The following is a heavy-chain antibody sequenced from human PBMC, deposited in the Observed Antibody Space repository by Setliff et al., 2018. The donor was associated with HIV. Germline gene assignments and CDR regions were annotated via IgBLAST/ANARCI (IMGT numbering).Heavy chain of an antibody. V-gene: IGHV3-23*01. CDR2: ISGSGGST. Sequence: GGSLRLSCAASGFTFSTYPMSWVRQAPGKGLEWVSAISGSGGSTYYADSVKGRLTISRDNSKNTLYLQMNSLRAEDTAVYCCARSKGHLYYDDDTGYVLRAFDIWGQGTMVTVSS. CDR3: ARSKGHLYYDDDTGYVLRAFDI. CDR1: GFTFSTYP. J-gene: IGHJ3*02. D-gene: IGHD3-22*01.